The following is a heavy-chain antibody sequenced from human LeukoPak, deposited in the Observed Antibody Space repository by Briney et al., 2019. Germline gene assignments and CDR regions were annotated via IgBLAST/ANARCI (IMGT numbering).Heavy chain of an antibody. Sequence: PGGSLRLSCAASGFTVSSNYMSWVRQAPGKGLEWLSVIYSGGSTYYADSVKGRFTISRDNSKNTLYLQMNSLRAENTAVYYCARAIGYCTNGVCYFARRYYFDYWGQGTLVTVSS. CDR3: ARAIGYCTNGVCYFARRYYFDY. CDR2: IYSGGST. CDR1: GFTVSSNY. J-gene: IGHJ4*02. V-gene: IGHV3-53*01. D-gene: IGHD2-8*01.